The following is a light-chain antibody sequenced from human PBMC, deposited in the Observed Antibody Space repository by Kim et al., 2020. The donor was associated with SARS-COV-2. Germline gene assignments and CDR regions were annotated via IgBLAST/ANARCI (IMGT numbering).Light chain of an antibody. CDR2: DVS. Sequence: QSALTQPASVSGSPGQSITISCTGTSRDIGAYNYVSWHQQHPGRAPKLIIFDVSDRPSEVSNRFSGSKSGNTASLTISGLQAEDEADYYCSSYTSSGTRLFGGGTQLTVL. J-gene: IGLJ3*02. CDR3: SSYTSSGTRL. V-gene: IGLV2-14*03. CDR1: SRDIGAYNY.